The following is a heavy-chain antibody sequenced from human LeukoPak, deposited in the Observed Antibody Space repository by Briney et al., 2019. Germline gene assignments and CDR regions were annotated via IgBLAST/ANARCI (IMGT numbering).Heavy chain of an antibody. CDR2: INHSGST. V-gene: IGHV4-34*01. CDR3: ARGRTYYYDSSGYYYAAFDI. D-gene: IGHD3-22*01. CDR1: GGSFSGYY. J-gene: IGHJ3*02. Sequence: SETLSLTYAVYGGSFSGYYWSWIRQPPGKGLEWIGEINHSGSTNYNPSLKSRVTISVDTSKNQFSLKLSSVTAADTAVYYCARGRTYYYDSSGYYYAAFDIWGQGTMVTVSS.